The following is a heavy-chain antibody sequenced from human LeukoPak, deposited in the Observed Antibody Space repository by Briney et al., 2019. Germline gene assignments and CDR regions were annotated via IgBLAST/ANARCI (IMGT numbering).Heavy chain of an antibody. V-gene: IGHV4-59*02. D-gene: IGHD6-19*01. J-gene: IGHJ4*02. Sequence: PSAPLSLTCTVSGGYVNGYYWTWIRQPPGKGLEWIGYIYYGGSTKYNPSLKSRINISVDTSKNQFSLRLTSVTAADTAVYYCARAAMPVAGRPLDFWGQGTLVTVFS. CDR3: ARAAMPVAGRPLDF. CDR2: IYYGGST. CDR1: GGYVNGYY.